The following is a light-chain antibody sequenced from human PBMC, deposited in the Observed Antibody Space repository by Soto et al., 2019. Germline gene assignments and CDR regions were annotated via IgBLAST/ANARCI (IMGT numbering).Light chain of an antibody. Sequence: QSVLTQPPSASGSPGRSVTISCTGTSSDVGGYNYVSWYQQHPGKAPKLMIYEVSKRPSGVPDRFSGSKSGNTASLTVSGLQAEDEADYYRSSYAGSNNFYVFGTGTKVTV. CDR1: SSDVGGYNY. CDR3: SSYAGSNNFYV. J-gene: IGLJ1*01. V-gene: IGLV2-8*01. CDR2: EVS.